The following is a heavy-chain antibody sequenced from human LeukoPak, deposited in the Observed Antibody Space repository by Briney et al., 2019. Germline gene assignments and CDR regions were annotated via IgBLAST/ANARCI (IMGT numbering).Heavy chain of an antibody. CDR3: ARGAEEYYGSGGFDY. J-gene: IGHJ4*02. V-gene: IGHV1-69*06. Sequence: ASVKVSCKASGYTFTNYGISWVRQAPGQGLEWMGGIIPIFGTANYAQKFQGRVTITADKSTSTAYMELSSLRSEDTAVYHCARGAEEYYGSGGFDYWGQGTLVTVSS. CDR1: GYTFTNYG. CDR2: IIPIFGTA. D-gene: IGHD3-10*01.